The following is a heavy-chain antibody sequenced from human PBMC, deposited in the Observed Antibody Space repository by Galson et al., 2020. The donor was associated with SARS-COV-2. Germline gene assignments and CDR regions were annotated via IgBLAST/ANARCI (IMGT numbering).Heavy chain of an antibody. CDR2: IYPGDSDT. Sequence: GESLKISCKGSGYSFTSYWIGWVRQMPGKGLEWMGIIYPGDSDTRYSPSFQGQVTISADKSISTAYLQWSSLKASDTAMYYCARLSGYCGGDCGYPDAFDIWGQGTMVTVSS. J-gene: IGHJ3*02. CDR1: GYSFTSYW. D-gene: IGHD2-21*02. CDR3: ARLSGYCGGDCGYPDAFDI. V-gene: IGHV5-51*01.